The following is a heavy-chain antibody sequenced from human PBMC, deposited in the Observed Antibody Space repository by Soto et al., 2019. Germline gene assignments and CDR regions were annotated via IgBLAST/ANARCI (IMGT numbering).Heavy chain of an antibody. Sequence: EVQLLESGGGLVQPGGSLRLSCAASGFTFYKYAMSWVRQAPGKGLEWVSTISGSDLSTYFADSVKGRFTISRANSENTLYLQMNSLRAEDTAVYYCAKFLSNVEVAASTAEWYFDSWGQGTPVTVSS. CDR3: AKFLSNVEVAASTAEWYFDS. V-gene: IGHV3-23*01. CDR2: ISGSDLST. J-gene: IGHJ4*02. D-gene: IGHD2-2*01. CDR1: GFTFYKYA.